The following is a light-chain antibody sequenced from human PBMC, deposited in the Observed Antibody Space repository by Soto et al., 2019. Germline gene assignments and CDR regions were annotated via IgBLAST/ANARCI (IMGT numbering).Light chain of an antibody. V-gene: IGKV3-20*01. CDR3: QQYGSAPHT. CDR1: QSVSSSY. J-gene: IGKJ2*01. Sequence: ENVLTQSPGTLSLSTGERATLSCRASQSVSSSYLAWYQQKPGQAPRLLIYGASSRATGIPDRFSGSGSGTDFTLSISRLEPEDCAVYCCQQYGSAPHTLGQGTKREIK. CDR2: GAS.